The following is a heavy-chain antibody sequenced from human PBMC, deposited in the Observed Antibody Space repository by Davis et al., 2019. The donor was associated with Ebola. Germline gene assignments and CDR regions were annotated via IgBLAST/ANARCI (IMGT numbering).Heavy chain of an antibody. CDR3: ARELVIETNYYYYGMDV. CDR1: GFTFSSYS. J-gene: IGHJ6*02. V-gene: IGHV3-48*02. Sequence: GESLKISCAASGFTFSSYSMNWVRQAPGKGLEWVSYISSSSSTIYYADSVKGRFTISRDNAKNSLYLQMNSLRDEDTAVYYCARELVIETNYYYYGMDVWGQGTTVTVSS. CDR2: ISSSSSTI. D-gene: IGHD3-9*01.